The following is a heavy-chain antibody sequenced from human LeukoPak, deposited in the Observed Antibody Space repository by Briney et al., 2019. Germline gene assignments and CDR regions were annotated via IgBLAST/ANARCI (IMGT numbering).Heavy chain of an antibody. D-gene: IGHD6-19*01. J-gene: IGHJ4*02. Sequence: GGSLRLSCAASGFTFSSYAMSRVRQAPGKGLEWVSAISGSGGSTFYADSVKGRFTISRDNSNNTLYLQMNSLRAEDTAVYYCAKDRRNIAVAGPDYWGQGTLVTVSS. CDR1: GFTFSSYA. V-gene: IGHV3-23*01. CDR3: AKDRRNIAVAGPDY. CDR2: ISGSGGST.